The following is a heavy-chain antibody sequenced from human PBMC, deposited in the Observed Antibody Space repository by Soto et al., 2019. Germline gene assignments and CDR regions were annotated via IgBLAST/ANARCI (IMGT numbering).Heavy chain of an antibody. Sequence: QVELQESGPGLVKPSQTLSLTCTVSGGSISSGGYYWSWIRQHPGKGLEWIGYIYDGGSTYYNPSLKSRVTISVDTSKNQFSLKLSSVTAADTAVYYFASKATGWYPDYWGQGTLVTVSS. D-gene: IGHD6-19*01. V-gene: IGHV4-31*03. J-gene: IGHJ4*02. CDR1: GGSISSGGYY. CDR2: IYDGGST. CDR3: ASKATGWYPDY.